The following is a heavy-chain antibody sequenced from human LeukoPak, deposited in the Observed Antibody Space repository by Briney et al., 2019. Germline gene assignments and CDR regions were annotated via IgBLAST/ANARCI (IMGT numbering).Heavy chain of an antibody. CDR3: AKSNGYGLVDI. Sequence: SSETLSLTCAVYGGSFSGYYWSWIRQPPGKGLEWIGEINHSGSTNYNPSLRSRVTISLDTSRNQFSLKLNSVTAADTAVYYCAKSNGYGLVDIWGQGTMVTVSS. CDR2: INHSGST. V-gene: IGHV4-34*01. D-gene: IGHD3-10*01. J-gene: IGHJ3*02. CDR1: GGSFSGYY.